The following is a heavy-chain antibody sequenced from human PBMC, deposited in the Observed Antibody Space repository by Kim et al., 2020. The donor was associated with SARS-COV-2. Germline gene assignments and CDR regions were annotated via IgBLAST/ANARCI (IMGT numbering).Heavy chain of an antibody. D-gene: IGHD3-10*02. CDR1: GFSVSNYW. J-gene: IGHJ6*02. CDR3: ARGMFSSGFDV. CDR2: ISSDGRYT. Sequence: GGSLRLSCAASGFSVSNYWINWVRHAPGKGLVWVSRISSDGRYTHYADSVKGRFTLSRDNAENTLFLQMNSLRAEDTAVYYCARGMFSSGFDVWGQVTTVTVSS. V-gene: IGHV3-74*01.